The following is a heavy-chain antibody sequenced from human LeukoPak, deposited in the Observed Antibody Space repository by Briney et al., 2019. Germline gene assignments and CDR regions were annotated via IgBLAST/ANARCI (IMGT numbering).Heavy chain of an antibody. CDR3: ARSSKFDY. D-gene: IGHD6-6*01. J-gene: IGHJ4*02. CDR1: GGSISSSSYY. V-gene: IGHV4-39*07. Sequence: SETLSLTCTVSGGSISSSSYYWGWIRQPPGKGLEWIGSIYYSGSTYYNPSLKSRVTISADTSMSQFSLKMSSVTAADTAVYYCARSSKFDYWGQGILVTVSS. CDR2: IYYSGST.